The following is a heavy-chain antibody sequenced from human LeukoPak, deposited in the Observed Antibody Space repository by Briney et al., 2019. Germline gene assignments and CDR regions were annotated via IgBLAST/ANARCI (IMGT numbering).Heavy chain of an antibody. J-gene: IGHJ4*02. V-gene: IGHV1-46*01. Sequence: GASVKVSCKASGYTFTSYYMHWVRQAPGQGLEWMGIINPSGGSTSYAQKFQGRVTMTRDTSTSTVYMELSSLRSEDKAVYYCARSPRAVLRFDYWGQGTLVTVSS. CDR1: GYTFTSYY. CDR2: INPSGGST. CDR3: ARSPRAVLRFDY. D-gene: IGHD3-3*01.